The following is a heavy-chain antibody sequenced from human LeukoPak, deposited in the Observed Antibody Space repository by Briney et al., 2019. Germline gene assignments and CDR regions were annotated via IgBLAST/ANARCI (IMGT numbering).Heavy chain of an antibody. V-gene: IGHV4-59*01. CDR3: ARELGCSSTSCYRGEYYFDY. CDR2: IYYSGST. CDR1: GGSISSYY. D-gene: IGHD2-2*02. J-gene: IGHJ4*02. Sequence: SETLSLTCTVSGGSISSYYWSWIRQPPGKGLEWIGYIYYSGSTNYDPSLKSRVTISVDTSKNQFSLKLSSVTAADTAVYYCARELGCSSTSCYRGEYYFDYWGQGTLVTVSS.